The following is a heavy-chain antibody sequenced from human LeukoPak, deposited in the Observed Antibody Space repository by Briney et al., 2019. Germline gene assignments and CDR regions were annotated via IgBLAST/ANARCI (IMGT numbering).Heavy chain of an antibody. J-gene: IGHJ4*02. CDR1: GYTFTGFY. CDR3: ARASRAYCGGDCYSGYFDY. D-gene: IGHD2-21*02. V-gene: IGHV1-2*02. CDR2: MNPKNGDT. Sequence: GASVMVSCKASGYTFTGFYLHWVRQAPGQGLEWMGWMNPKNGDTNYAQKFQGRVTMTRDTSVSTAYMELSRLRSDDTAVYYCARASRAYCGGDCYSGYFDYWGQGTLVTVSS.